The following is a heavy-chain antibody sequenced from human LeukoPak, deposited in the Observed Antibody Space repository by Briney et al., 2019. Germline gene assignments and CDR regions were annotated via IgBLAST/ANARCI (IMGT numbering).Heavy chain of an antibody. V-gene: IGHV3-74*01. CDR3: VRAHVAGSDRHWDY. CDR1: GFSFSSHW. Sequence: GGSLRLSCAASGFSFSSHWMHWVRQAPGKGLVWVSRVNSDGSEINYADSVKGRFTISRDNAKNTLYLQMNSLSVEDTATYYCVRAHVAGSDRHWDYWGQGSLATVSS. CDR2: VNSDGSEI. D-gene: IGHD6-19*01. J-gene: IGHJ4*02.